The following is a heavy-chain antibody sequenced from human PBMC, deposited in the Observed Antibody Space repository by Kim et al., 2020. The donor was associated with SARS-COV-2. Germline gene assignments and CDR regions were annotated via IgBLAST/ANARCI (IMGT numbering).Heavy chain of an antibody. CDR2: LRGST. V-gene: IGHV4-34*01. J-gene: IGHJ1*01. CDR3: AAGAPGH. Sequence: LRGSTNFNPSLKSRITMSVDPSKNQFTLKLRSVTAADTAVYYCAAGAPGHWGQGTLVTVSS.